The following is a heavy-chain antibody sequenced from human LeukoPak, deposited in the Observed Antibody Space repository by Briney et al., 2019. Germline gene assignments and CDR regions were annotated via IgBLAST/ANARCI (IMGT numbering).Heavy chain of an antibody. Sequence: SETLSLTCAVDGGSFSGYYWSWIRQPLGKGLEWIGEINHSGSTNYNPSLKSRVTISVDTSKNQFSLKLSSVTAADTAVYYCARVLRYCSSTSCYRNWFDPWGQGTLVTVSS. CDR3: ARVLRYCSSTSCYRNWFDP. V-gene: IGHV4-34*01. CDR2: INHSGST. D-gene: IGHD2-2*01. J-gene: IGHJ5*02. CDR1: GGSFSGYY.